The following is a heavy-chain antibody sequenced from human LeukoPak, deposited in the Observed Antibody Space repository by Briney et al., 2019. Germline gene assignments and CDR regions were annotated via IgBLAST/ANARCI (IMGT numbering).Heavy chain of an antibody. D-gene: IGHD3-3*01. J-gene: IGHJ4*02. CDR3: ARTQRFLEWLSSFDY. Sequence: ASVKVSCKASGYTFTSYGISWVRQAPGQGLEWMGWISAYNGNTNYAQKLQGRVTMTTDTSTSTAYMELRSLRSDDTAVYYCARTQRFLEWLSSFDYWGQGTLVTVSS. V-gene: IGHV1-18*01. CDR2: ISAYNGNT. CDR1: GYTFTSYG.